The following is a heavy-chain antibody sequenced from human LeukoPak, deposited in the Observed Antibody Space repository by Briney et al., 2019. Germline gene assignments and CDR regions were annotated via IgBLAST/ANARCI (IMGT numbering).Heavy chain of an antibody. J-gene: IGHJ4*02. D-gene: IGHD6-19*01. CDR1: GFTFSIYG. Sequence: GSLRLSCAASGFTFSIYGMHWVRQAPGKGLEWVAVISYDGTDKYHADSVKGRFTISRDNSKNTLYLQMNSVRAEDTAVYYCAKGDGSGWVRRCFDYWGQGTLVTVSS. CDR2: ISYDGTDK. CDR3: AKGDGSGWVRRCFDY. V-gene: IGHV3-30*18.